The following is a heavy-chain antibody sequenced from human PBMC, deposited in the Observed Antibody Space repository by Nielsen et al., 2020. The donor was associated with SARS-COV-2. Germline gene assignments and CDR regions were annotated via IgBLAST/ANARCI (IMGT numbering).Heavy chain of an antibody. V-gene: IGHV1-18*01. CDR1: GYTFTSYG. CDR3: ARDAVLLLFGELIDY. J-gene: IGHJ4*02. Sequence: ASVKVSCKASGYTFTSYGISWVRQAPGQGLEWMGWISAYNGNTNYAQKLQGRVTMTTDTSTSTAYMELRSLRSDDTAVYYCARDAVLLLFGELIDYWGQGTLVTVSS. CDR2: ISAYNGNT. D-gene: IGHD3-10*01.